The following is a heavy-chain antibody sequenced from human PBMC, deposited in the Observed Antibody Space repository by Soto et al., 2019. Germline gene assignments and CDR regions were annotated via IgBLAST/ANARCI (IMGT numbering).Heavy chain of an antibody. V-gene: IGHV4-59*12. CDR3: AGTTYYYDSGSFSWFDP. Sequence: SETLSLTCTVSGGSISSYYWSWIRQPPGKGLEWIGYIYYSGSTNYNPSLKSRVTISVDTSKNQFSLKLSSVTAADTAVYYCAGTTYYYDSGSFSWFDPWGQGTPVTVSS. J-gene: IGHJ5*01. CDR1: GGSISSYY. D-gene: IGHD3-10*01. CDR2: IYYSGST.